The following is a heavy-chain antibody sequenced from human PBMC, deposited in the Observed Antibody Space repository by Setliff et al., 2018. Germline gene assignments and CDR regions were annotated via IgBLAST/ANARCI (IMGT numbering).Heavy chain of an antibody. CDR2: TIPMFGTT. D-gene: IGHD3-22*01. CDR1: GATFSSDG. CDR3: VREGVDSRSSTDYRYYMDV. J-gene: IGHJ6*03. V-gene: IGHV1-69*05. Sequence: GASVKVSCKASGATFSSDGISWVRQAPGQGLEWMGGTIPMFGTTEYAQKFQGRLTIITDESTNTAFMQLSSLRSDDTAVYYCVREGVDSRSSTDYRYYMDVWGKGTTVTVSS.